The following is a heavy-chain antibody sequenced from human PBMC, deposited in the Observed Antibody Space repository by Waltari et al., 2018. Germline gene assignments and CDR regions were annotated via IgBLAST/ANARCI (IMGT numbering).Heavy chain of an antibody. V-gene: IGHV1-2*02. D-gene: IGHD6-6*01. CDR3: ARETRRSSYTP. CDR2: INPNSGGT. CDR1: GYTFPGYY. J-gene: IGHJ4*02. Sequence: QVQLVQSGAEVKKPGASVTVSCKASGYTFPGYYMHWGRQAPGQGLEWMGWINPNSGGTNYEQKFQGRVTMTRDTSISIAYMELSRLRSDDTAVYYCARETRRSSYTPWGQGTLVTVSS.